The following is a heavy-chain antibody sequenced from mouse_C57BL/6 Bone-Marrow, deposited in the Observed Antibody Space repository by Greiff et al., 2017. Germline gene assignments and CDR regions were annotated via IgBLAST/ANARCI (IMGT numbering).Heavy chain of an antibody. D-gene: IGHD2-1*01. CDR2: IDPADGDT. CDR3: TRYGNYLDY. Sequence: VQLQQSGAELVRPGASVKLSCTASGFNINDYYMHWVKQRPEQGLEWIGRIDPADGDTEYAPKFQGKATLTVDTASNPAYLQLSSLTSEDTAVYYCTRYGNYLDYWGQGTTLTVSS. V-gene: IGHV14-1*01. J-gene: IGHJ2*01. CDR1: GFNINDYY.